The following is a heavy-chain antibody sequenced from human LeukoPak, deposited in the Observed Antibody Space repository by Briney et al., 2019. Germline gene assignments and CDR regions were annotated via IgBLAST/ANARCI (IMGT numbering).Heavy chain of an antibody. D-gene: IGHD6-13*01. CDR2: ISSSGSTI. V-gene: IGHV3-48*03. J-gene: IGHJ3*02. Sequence: GGSLRLSCAASGFTFSSYEMNWVRQAPGKGLEWVSYISSSGSTIYYADSVKGRFTISRDNAKNSLYLQMNSLRAEDTAVYYCARGSSWYKGDAFDIWGQGTMVTVSS. CDR1: GFTFSSYE. CDR3: ARGSSWYKGDAFDI.